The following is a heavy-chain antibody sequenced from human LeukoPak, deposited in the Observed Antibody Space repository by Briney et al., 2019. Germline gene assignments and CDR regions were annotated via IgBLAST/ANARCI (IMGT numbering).Heavy chain of an antibody. Sequence: SETLSLTCTVSGGSISSYYWSWLRQPAGKGLEWIGRIYTSGSTNCNPSLKSRVTMSVDTSKNQFSLKLSSVTAADTAVYYCARTSYYYDSSGYYHAFDIWGQGTMVTVSS. J-gene: IGHJ3*02. CDR2: IYTSGST. CDR1: GGSISSYY. D-gene: IGHD3-22*01. V-gene: IGHV4-4*07. CDR3: ARTSYYYDSSGYYHAFDI.